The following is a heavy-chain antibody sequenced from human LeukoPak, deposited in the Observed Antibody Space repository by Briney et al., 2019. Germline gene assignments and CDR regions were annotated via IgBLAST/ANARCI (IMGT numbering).Heavy chain of an antibody. D-gene: IGHD5-24*01. V-gene: IGHV3-11*04. J-gene: IGHJ4*02. CDR3: ARVLLADGYKELAVVGYFDY. Sequence: GGSLRLSCAASGFTFSDYYMSWIRQAPGKGLEWVSYISSSGSTIYYADSVKGRFTISRDNAKNSLYLQMNSLRAEDTAVYYCARVLLADGYKELAVVGYFDYWGQGTLVTVSS. CDR1: GFTFSDYY. CDR2: ISSSGSTI.